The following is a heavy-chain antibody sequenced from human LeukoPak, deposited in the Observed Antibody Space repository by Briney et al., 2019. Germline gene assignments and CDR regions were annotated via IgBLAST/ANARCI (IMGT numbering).Heavy chain of an antibody. CDR3: ARDMYSMSSARGAY. Sequence: GGSLRLSCAASAFTFSDYWMHWVRQAPGKGLVWVARINGDGSSTTYVESVRGRFTISRDNAKKTLYLQMNSLRAEDAAVYYCARDMYSMSSARGAYWGQGTLVTVSS. V-gene: IGHV3-74*01. CDR1: AFTFSDYW. D-gene: IGHD3-10*01. CDR2: INGDGSST. J-gene: IGHJ4*02.